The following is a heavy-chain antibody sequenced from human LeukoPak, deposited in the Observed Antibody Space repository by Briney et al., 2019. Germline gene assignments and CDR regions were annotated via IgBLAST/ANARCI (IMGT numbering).Heavy chain of an antibody. J-gene: IGHJ5*02. CDR2: IYHSGST. Sequence: SEALSLTCAVSGDSISSNYWWSWVRQPPGKGLEWIGEIYHSGSTNYSPSLRSRVIISVDKSKNQFSLMLTSVTAADTAVYYCAREGAGVYDFWSGYYIRALDWFDPWGQGTLVTVSS. D-gene: IGHD3-3*01. CDR3: AREGAGVYDFWSGYYIRALDWFDP. CDR1: GDSISSNYW. V-gene: IGHV4-4*02.